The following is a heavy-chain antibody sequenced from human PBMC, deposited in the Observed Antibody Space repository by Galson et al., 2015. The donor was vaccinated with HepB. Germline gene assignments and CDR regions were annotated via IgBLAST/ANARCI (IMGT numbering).Heavy chain of an antibody. CDR2: LRSKASGGTI. CDR3: ARGAAGLFDF. Sequence: SLRLSCAGSGFTFGDYAMSWFRQAPGKGLEWVGFLRSKASGGTIEYAASVKGRFTISRDDSKSIAYLQMNSLKTEDTAVYYCARGAAGLFDFWGQGTLVTVSS. D-gene: IGHD6-13*01. CDR1: GFTFGDYA. J-gene: IGHJ4*02. V-gene: IGHV3-49*03.